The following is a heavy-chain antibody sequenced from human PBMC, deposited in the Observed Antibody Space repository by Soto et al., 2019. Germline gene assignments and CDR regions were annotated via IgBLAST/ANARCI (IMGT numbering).Heavy chain of an antibody. CDR2: VYDTGST. J-gene: IGHJ6*02. D-gene: IGHD3-10*01. CDR1: SGPSRSHN. CDR3: VRQGIGALHGLVDV. Sequence: QVKLQQSGPGLVKPSETLSLTCTVSSGPSRSHNWGWIRQSPGRGLEWIGYVYDTGSTSYNPSLESRVTISADTSTNHISLTLSSVTAADTAVYYCVRQGIGALHGLVDVWGQGTTVSVSS. V-gene: IGHV4-59*08.